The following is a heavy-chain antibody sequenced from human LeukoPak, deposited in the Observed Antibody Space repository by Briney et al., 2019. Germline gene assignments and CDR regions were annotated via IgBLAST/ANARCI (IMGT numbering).Heavy chain of an antibody. CDR2: ISSSSSYI. D-gene: IGHD3-22*01. J-gene: IGHJ4*02. CDR3: AKDHNTYYDSSGYYSHFDY. Sequence: PGGSLRLSCAASGFTFSSYSMNWVRQAPGKGLEWVSSISSSSSYIYYADSVKGRFTISRDNAKNSLYLQMNSLRAEDTAVYYCAKDHNTYYDSSGYYSHFDYWGQGTLVTVSS. V-gene: IGHV3-21*01. CDR1: GFTFSSYS.